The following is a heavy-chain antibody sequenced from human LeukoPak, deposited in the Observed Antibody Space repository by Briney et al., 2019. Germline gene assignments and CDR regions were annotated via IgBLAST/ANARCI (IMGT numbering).Heavy chain of an antibody. CDR3: VREVGDGYNLRHYHY. V-gene: IGHV4-59*01. Sequence: SETLSLTCTVSVGSLSRYDWSGRRRPPGKGLEWIGYIYYSGSTNYNPSLKSRVTISVDTSKNQFSLKLSSLSAADTAVYYCVREVGDGYNLRHYHYCGEGTLVT. J-gene: IGHJ4*02. D-gene: IGHD5-24*01. CDR1: VGSLSRYD. CDR2: IYYSGST.